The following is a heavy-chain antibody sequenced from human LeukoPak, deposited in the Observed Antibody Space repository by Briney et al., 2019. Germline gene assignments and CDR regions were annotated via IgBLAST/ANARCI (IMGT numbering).Heavy chain of an antibody. V-gene: IGHV4-30-2*01. CDR3: ARVVEDSSGYFDY. CDR1: GGSFSGYY. J-gene: IGHJ4*02. Sequence: SETLSLTCAVYGGSFSGYYWSWIRQPPGKGLEWIGYIYHSGSTYYNPSLKSRVTISVDRSKNQFSLKLSSVTAADTAVYYCARVVEDSSGYFDYWGQGTLVTVSS. CDR2: IYHSGST. D-gene: IGHD3-22*01.